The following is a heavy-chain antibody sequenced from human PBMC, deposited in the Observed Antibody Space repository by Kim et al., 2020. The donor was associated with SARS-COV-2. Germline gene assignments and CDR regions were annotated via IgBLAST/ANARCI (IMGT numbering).Heavy chain of an antibody. CDR1: GYTFTSYG. CDR2: ISAYNGNT. Sequence: ASVKVSCKASGYTFTSYGISWVRQAPGQGLEWMGWISAYNGNTNYAQKLQGRVTMTTDTSTSTAYMELRSLRSDDTAVYYCAREVAARVFLEQPVGWFDPWGQGTLVTVSS. V-gene: IGHV1-18*04. J-gene: IGHJ5*02. CDR3: AREVAARVFLEQPVGWFDP. D-gene: IGHD6-6*01.